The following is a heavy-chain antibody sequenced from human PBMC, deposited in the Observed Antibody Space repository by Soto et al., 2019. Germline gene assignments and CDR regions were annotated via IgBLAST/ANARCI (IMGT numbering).Heavy chain of an antibody. V-gene: IGHV5-51*04. J-gene: IGHJ3*02. CDR3: AAASQDYGAGIFFDI. Sequence: GESLKISCKGSGYSFTSYWIGWVRQMPGKGLEWMGIIYPGDSDTRYSPSFQGQVTISADKPISTAYLQWSSLKASDTAMYYCAAASQDYGAGIFFDIWGQGTMVTVSS. CDR1: GYSFTSYW. D-gene: IGHD3-16*01. CDR2: IYPGDSDT.